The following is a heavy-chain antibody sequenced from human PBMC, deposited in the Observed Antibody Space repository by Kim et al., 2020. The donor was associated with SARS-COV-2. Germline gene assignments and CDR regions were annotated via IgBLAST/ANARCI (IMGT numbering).Heavy chain of an antibody. J-gene: IGHJ4*02. CDR2: IYYSGST. V-gene: IGHV4-59*08. CDR1: GGSISSYY. D-gene: IGHD3-10*01. Sequence: SETLSLTCTVSGGSISSYYWSWIRQPPGKGLEWIGYIYYSGSTNYNPSLKSRVTISVDTSKNQFSLKLSSVTAADTAVYYCARGGSGRGAWFDYWGQGTLVTVSS. CDR3: ARGGSGRGAWFDY.